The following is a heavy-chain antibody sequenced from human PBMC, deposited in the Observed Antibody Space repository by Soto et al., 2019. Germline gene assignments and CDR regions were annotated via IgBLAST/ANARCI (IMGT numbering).Heavy chain of an antibody. CDR2: ISSGGSTI. CDR1: GFTFRDYD. CDR3: AGRYDFWSGPCPPGY. V-gene: IGHV3-11*01. D-gene: IGHD3-3*01. J-gene: IGHJ4*02. Sequence: QVQLVESGGGLVKPGGSLRLSCAASGFTFRDYDMSWIRQAPGKGLEWVSDISSGGSTIYYADSVKGRFTISRDNAKNSLYLQMNSLRAEGTAVYYCAGRYDFWSGPCPPGYWGQGTLVPVSS.